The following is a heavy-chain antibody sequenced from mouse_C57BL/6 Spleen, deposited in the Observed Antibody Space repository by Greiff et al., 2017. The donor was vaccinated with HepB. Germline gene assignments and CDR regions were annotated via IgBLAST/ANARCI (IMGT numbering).Heavy chain of an antibody. CDR1: GFTFTDYY. Sequence: EVQLVESGGGLVQPGGSLSLSCAASGFTFTDYYMSWVRQPPGKALEWLGFIRNKANGYTTEYSASVKGRFTISRDNSQSILYLQMNALRAEDSATYYCARGPPLRYGSSNWYFDVWGTGTTVTVSS. CDR3: ARGPPLRYGSSNWYFDV. J-gene: IGHJ1*03. D-gene: IGHD1-1*01. CDR2: IRNKANGYTT. V-gene: IGHV7-3*01.